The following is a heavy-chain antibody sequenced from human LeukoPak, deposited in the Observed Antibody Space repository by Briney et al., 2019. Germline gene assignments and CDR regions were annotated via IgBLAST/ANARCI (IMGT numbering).Heavy chain of an antibody. D-gene: IGHD6-19*01. J-gene: IGHJ6*03. CDR2: IRYDGSNK. Sequence: PGGSLRLSCAASGFSFSSYGMYWVRQAPGKGLEWVAFIRYDGSNKYYADSVKGRFTISRDNSKNSLYLQMNSLRAEDTAVYYCARGIAVAGFYYYMDVWGKGTTVTISS. CDR1: GFSFSSYG. V-gene: IGHV3-30*02. CDR3: ARGIAVAGFYYYMDV.